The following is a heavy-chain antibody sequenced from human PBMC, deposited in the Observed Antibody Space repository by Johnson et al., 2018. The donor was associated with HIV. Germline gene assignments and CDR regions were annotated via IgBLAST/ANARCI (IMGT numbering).Heavy chain of an antibody. CDR3: AKVLATTEYSSSSWSDAFDI. V-gene: IGHV3-20*04. Sequence: VQLVESGGGVVRPGGSLRLSCAASGFTFDDYGMTWVRQAPGKGLEWVSGISWNSGSIGYADSVKGRFTIPSDNAKNSLYLQMNSLRAKDTALYYCAKVLATTEYSSSSWSDAFDIWGQGTMVTVSS. D-gene: IGHD6-6*01. CDR2: ISWNSGSI. J-gene: IGHJ3*02. CDR1: GFTFDDYG.